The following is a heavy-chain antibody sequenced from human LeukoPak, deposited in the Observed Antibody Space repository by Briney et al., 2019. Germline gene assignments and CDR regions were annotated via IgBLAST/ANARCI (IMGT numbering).Heavy chain of an antibody. D-gene: IGHD6-19*01. V-gene: IGHV4-39*01. J-gene: IGHJ4*02. CDR1: GGSISSSSYY. CDR3: ARSVSGISKFGS. Sequence: PSETLSPTCTVSGGSISSSSYYWGWIRQPPGKGLEWIGSMYYSGSTYYNPSLKSPVTISVDTSKNQFSLKLISVTAADTAVYYCARSVSGISKFGSWGQGTLVAVSS. CDR2: MYYSGST.